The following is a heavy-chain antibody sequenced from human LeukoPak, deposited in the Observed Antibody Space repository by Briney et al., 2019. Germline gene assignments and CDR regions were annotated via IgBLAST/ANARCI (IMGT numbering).Heavy chain of an antibody. CDR2: FYYSGST. CDR3: ARRGEGYSYGSLGLDV. CDR1: GGSISGHY. Sequence: PSETLSLTCTGTGGSISGHYWSSIRQPPGKGLEWIGFFYYSGSTHYNPSLKSRVTTSVDTSNNQLTLNLSSVTAADTALYYYARRGEGYSYGSLGLDVWGQGTTVTVYS. J-gene: IGHJ6*02. D-gene: IGHD5-18*01. V-gene: IGHV4-59*08.